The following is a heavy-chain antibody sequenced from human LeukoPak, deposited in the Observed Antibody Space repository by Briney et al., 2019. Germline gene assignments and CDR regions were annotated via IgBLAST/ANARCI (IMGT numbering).Heavy chain of an antibody. CDR2: INRDGSSA. D-gene: IGHD1-26*01. Sequence: GGSPRLSCAASGFTFTNYLMHWIRHAPGKGLVWVSRINRDGSSAHYADSMKGRFTISRDNAQNTLHLQMNSLGPEDTAVYYCVSDSGGRSGGDYWGQGTLVTVSS. V-gene: IGHV3-74*01. CDR1: GFTFTNYL. CDR3: VSDSGGRSGGDY. J-gene: IGHJ4*02.